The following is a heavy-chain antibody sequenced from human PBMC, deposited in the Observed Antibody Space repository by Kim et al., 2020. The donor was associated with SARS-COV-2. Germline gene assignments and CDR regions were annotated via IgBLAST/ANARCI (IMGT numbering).Heavy chain of an antibody. Sequence: YAVSVKSRITINPATSKNQFSLQLNSVTPEDTAVYYCASSYGDYVNWFDPWGQGTLVTVSS. J-gene: IGHJ5*02. D-gene: IGHD4-17*01. CDR3: ASSYGDYVNWFDP. V-gene: IGHV6-1*01.